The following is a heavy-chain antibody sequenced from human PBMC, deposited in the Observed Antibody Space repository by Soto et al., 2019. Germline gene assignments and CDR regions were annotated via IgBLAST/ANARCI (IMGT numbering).Heavy chain of an antibody. CDR1: GGSMGTYY. Sequence: PSETLSLTCTVSGGSMGTYYWSWIRQPPGKGLEWIGYINYSGSTNYIPSLKSRVTMSVDTSKNQFSLILNSVTAADTAVYYCTRLTFFTDYTILDYWGQGILVTVSS. V-gene: IGHV4-59*08. CDR2: INYSGST. D-gene: IGHD3-16*01. CDR3: TRLTFFTDYTILDY. J-gene: IGHJ4*02.